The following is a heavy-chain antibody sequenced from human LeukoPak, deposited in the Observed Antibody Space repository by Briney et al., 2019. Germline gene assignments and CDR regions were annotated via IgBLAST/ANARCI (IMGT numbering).Heavy chain of an antibody. Sequence: ASVKVSCKASGYTFTVYYMHWVRQAPGQGLEWMGWINPNSGGTNNAQKFQGRVTMTRDTSISTAYMELSRLRSDDTAVYYCARDPRYYDSSGYRDYWGQGTLVTVSS. J-gene: IGHJ4*02. CDR2: INPNSGGT. D-gene: IGHD3-22*01. CDR3: ARDPRYYDSSGYRDY. CDR1: GYTFTVYY. V-gene: IGHV1-2*02.